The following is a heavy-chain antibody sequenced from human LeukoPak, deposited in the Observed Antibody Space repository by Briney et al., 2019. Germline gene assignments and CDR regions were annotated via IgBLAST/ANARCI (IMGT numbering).Heavy chain of an antibody. CDR2: ISYDGSNK. J-gene: IGHJ4*02. CDR1: GFTFSSYT. D-gene: IGHD3-10*01. Sequence: GGSLRLSCAASGFTFSSYTLHWVRQGPDKGLEWVAVISYDGSNKYYTDSVKGRFTISRDNSTNTLYLQMNSLRAEDTAVYYCGSISGGPSGDFWGQGTLVTVSS. CDR3: GSISGGPSGDF. V-gene: IGHV3-30-3*01.